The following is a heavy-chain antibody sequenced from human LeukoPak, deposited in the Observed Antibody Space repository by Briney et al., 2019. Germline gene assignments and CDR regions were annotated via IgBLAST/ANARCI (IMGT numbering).Heavy chain of an antibody. Sequence: GGSLRLSCAASGFTFSSYAMSWVRQAPGKGLEWVSTISGSGGGTYYANSVKGRFTISRENAKNTLYLQMNSLRAEDTAVYYCARSHDYGDFSFDYWGQGTLVTVSS. J-gene: IGHJ4*02. CDR2: ISGSGGGT. D-gene: IGHD4-17*01. CDR1: GFTFSSYA. CDR3: ARSHDYGDFSFDY. V-gene: IGHV3-23*01.